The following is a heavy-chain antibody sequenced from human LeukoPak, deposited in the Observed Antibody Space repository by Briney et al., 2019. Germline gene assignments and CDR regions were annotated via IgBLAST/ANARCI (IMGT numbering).Heavy chain of an antibody. J-gene: IGHJ4*02. CDR1: GYTFTGYY. CDR2: MNPNSGNT. D-gene: IGHD3-10*01. V-gene: IGHV1-8*02. CDR3: ARDWYYYGSGSYKEFDY. Sequence: ASVRVSCKASGYTFTGYYMHWVRQAPGQGLEWMGWMNPNSGNTGYAQKFQGRVTMTRNTSISTAYMELSSLRSEDTAVYYCARDWYYYGSGSYKEFDYWGQGTLVTVSS.